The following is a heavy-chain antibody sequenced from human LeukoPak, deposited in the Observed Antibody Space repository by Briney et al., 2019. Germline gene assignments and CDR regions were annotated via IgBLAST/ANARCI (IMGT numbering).Heavy chain of an antibody. Sequence: ASVKVSCKASGYTFTSYGISWVRQAPGQGLEWMGWISAYNGNTNYAQKLQGRVTMTTDTSTSTAYMELRSLRSDDTAVYYCARGLQENLAWLQAFSAFDIWGQGTMVTVSS. J-gene: IGHJ3*02. D-gene: IGHD5-12*01. V-gene: IGHV1-18*01. CDR2: ISAYNGNT. CDR3: ARGLQENLAWLQAFSAFDI. CDR1: GYTFTSYG.